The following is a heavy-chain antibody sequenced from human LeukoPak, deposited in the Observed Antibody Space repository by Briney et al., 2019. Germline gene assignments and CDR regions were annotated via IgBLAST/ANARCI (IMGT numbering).Heavy chain of an antibody. D-gene: IGHD3-22*01. CDR1: GFNFTAYW. J-gene: IGHJ5*01. Sequence: GESLKISCKGSGFNFTAYWIAWVRQMPGKSLEWMGISHPINSDTKYSPSFQGQVTISADKSSSTAYVQWNSLKASDTAMYYCARHQYYYDSSGNYGWFGSWGQGTLVTVSS. CDR2: SHPINSDT. V-gene: IGHV5-51*01. CDR3: ARHQYYYDSSGNYGWFGS.